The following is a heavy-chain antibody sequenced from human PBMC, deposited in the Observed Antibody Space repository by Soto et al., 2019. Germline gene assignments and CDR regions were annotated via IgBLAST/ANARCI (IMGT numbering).Heavy chain of an antibody. Sequence: SETLSLTCTVSGGSISSSSYYWGWIRQPPGKGLEWIGSIYYSGSTYYNPSLKSRVTISVDTSKNQFSLKLSSVTAADTAVYYCAREPIKTAAFDIWGQGTMVTVSS. J-gene: IGHJ3*02. D-gene: IGHD3-10*01. CDR1: GGSISSSSYY. CDR2: IYYSGST. V-gene: IGHV4-39*01. CDR3: AREPIKTAAFDI.